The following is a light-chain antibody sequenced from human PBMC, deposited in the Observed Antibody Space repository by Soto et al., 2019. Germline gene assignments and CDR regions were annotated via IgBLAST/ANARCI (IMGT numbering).Light chain of an antibody. V-gene: IGKV1-39*01. CDR2: TAS. CDR1: QSVRDY. CDR3: QQLNSYPIT. Sequence: DIHMTQSPASLSASVGYRFTITCRASQSVRDYLNWYQHKPGMAPQLLIYTASNLHSGVPSRFSGSGSGTDYTLTITSLQPEDFATYYCQQLNSYPITFGQGTRLEIK. J-gene: IGKJ5*01.